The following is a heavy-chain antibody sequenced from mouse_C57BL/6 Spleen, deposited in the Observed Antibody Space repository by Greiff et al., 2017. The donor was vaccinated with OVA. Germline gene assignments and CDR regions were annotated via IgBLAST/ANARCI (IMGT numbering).Heavy chain of an antibody. CDR1: GFTFSDYY. J-gene: IGHJ1*03. D-gene: IGHD1-1*01. CDR3: ARENYGSTSWYFDV. V-gene: IGHV5-16*01. Sequence: DVQLVESEGGLVQPGSSMKLSCTASGFTFSDYYMAWVRQVPEKGLEWVANINYDGSSTYYLDSLKSRFIISRDNAKNILYLQMSSLKSEDTATYYCARENYGSTSWYFDVWGTGTTVTVSS. CDR2: INYDGSST.